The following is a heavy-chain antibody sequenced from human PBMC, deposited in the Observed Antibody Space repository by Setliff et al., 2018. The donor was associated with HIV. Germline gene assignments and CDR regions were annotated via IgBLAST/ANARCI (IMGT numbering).Heavy chain of an antibody. J-gene: IGHJ6*03. CDR2: IYYTGST. CDR1: GVSTSSTTYY. V-gene: IGHV4-39*07. D-gene: IGHD2-8*01. CDR3: AKDAGVTGGLYRYYIDA. Sequence: SETLSLTCTVSGVSTSSTTYYWGWIRQPPGKGLEWIGYIYYTGSTYYSPSLKSRVTISVDTSKNQVSLKLTSVTAADTAVYYCAKDAGVTGGLYRYYIDAWGNGTTVTVSS.